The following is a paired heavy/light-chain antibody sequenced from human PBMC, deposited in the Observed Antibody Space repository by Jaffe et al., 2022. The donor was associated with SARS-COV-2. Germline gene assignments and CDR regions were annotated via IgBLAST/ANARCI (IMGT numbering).Light chain of an antibody. V-gene: IGKV3-20*01. CDR3: QQYGRSPRT. CDR2: GAS. Sequence: EIVLTQSPGTLSLSPGERATLSCRASQSISSYLAWYQQKPGQAPRLLISGASSRATGIPDRFRGSGSGTDFTLTISRLEPEDFAVYYCQQYGRSPRTFGQGTKLEIK. J-gene: IGKJ2*01. CDR1: QSISSY.
Heavy chain of an antibody. D-gene: IGHD6-19*01. Sequence: EVQLLESGGGLVQPGGSLRLSCAASGFTFSNYAMTWVRQAPGKGLEWVSAISGSGDNTYFADSVKGRFTVSRDNSKNTLFLQVNSLRAEDTAVYYCAIDSVGAGSNSYFDYWGQGTLVTVSS. J-gene: IGHJ4*02. V-gene: IGHV3-23*01. CDR2: ISGSGDNT. CDR1: GFTFSNYA. CDR3: AIDSVGAGSNSYFDY.